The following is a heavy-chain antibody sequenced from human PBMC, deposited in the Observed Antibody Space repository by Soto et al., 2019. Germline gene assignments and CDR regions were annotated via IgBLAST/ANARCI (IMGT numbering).Heavy chain of an antibody. V-gene: IGHV3-9*01. CDR3: VQDLTFTIFEDDMHV. Sequence: GRPLRLSCSASGFTFGDENMRWVRQAPGKGLEWVSGIGRNSGSIAYAESVKGRFTISRDNAKRSLFLHMNSLTTEDTAFYYRVQDLTFTIFEDDMHVWGQGTTDTVSS. CDR2: IGRNSGSI. J-gene: IGHJ6*02. D-gene: IGHD3-3*01. CDR1: GFTFGDEN.